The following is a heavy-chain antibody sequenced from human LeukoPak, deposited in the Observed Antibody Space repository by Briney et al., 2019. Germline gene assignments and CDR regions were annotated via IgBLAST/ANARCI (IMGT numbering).Heavy chain of an antibody. CDR2: IRYDGSNK. Sequence: PGRSLRLSCAASGFTFSSYGMHWVRQAPGKGLEWVAFIRYDGSNKYYADSVKGRFTISRDNPKNTLHLQVNSLRAEDTAVYYCAKDTPPFDPWGQGTLVTVSS. CDR1: GFTFSSYG. V-gene: IGHV3-30*02. J-gene: IGHJ5*02. CDR3: AKDTPPFDP.